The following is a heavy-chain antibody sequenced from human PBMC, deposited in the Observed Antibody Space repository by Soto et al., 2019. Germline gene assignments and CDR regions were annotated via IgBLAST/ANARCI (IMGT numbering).Heavy chain of an antibody. Sequence: QVQLQESGPGLVKPSQTLSLTCTVSGGSVSGGVYYWNWIRQHPEKGLGWIGYIYYSGSTYYNPSLRRRVTVSADTSKHQFSLKLSSVTVADAAVYYCARSSVAGAGYFQHWGQGTQVIVSS. D-gene: IGHD6-19*01. CDR3: ARSSVAGAGYFQH. CDR1: GGSVSGGVYY. V-gene: IGHV4-31*03. CDR2: IYYSGST. J-gene: IGHJ1*01.